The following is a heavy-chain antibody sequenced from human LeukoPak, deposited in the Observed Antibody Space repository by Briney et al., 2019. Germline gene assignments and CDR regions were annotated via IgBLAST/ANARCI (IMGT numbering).Heavy chain of an antibody. D-gene: IGHD1-14*01. CDR2: IIPIFGTA. V-gene: IGHV1-69*06. Sequence: SVKVSCKAPGGTFSSYAISWVRQAPGQGLEWMGGIIPIFGTANYAQKFQGRVPITADRSTSTAYMELSSLRSGDTAIYYCARDTTTRTYYGMDVWGKGTTVTVSS. J-gene: IGHJ6*04. CDR3: ARDTTTRTYYGMDV. CDR1: GGTFSSYA.